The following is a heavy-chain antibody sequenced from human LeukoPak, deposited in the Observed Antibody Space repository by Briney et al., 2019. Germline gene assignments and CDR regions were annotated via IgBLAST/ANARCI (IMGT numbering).Heavy chain of an antibody. J-gene: IGHJ4*02. Sequence: ASVSPSSKASGYTFTDSYTHWVRQAPGQGLEWMGWINPNSGGTNYAQKFQGRVTMTRDTSIRTAYMELSRLRSDDTAVYYCARASYYYDSSSYPAYYFAYSSEACLVTVSS. CDR1: GYTFTDSY. CDR2: INPNSGGT. D-gene: IGHD3-22*01. V-gene: IGHV1-2*02. CDR3: ARASYYYDSSSYPAYYFAY.